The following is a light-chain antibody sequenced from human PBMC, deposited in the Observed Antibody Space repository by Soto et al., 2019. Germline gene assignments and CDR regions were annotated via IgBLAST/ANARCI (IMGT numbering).Light chain of an antibody. Sequence: DIQMTQSPSTLSASVGDRVTITCWASQSISSWLAWYQQKPGKAPELLIYDASSLESGVPSRFSGSGSGTEFTLTISSLQPDDFATYYCQQYNSYWTFGQGTKV. V-gene: IGKV1-5*01. J-gene: IGKJ1*01. CDR1: QSISSW. CDR2: DAS. CDR3: QQYNSYWT.